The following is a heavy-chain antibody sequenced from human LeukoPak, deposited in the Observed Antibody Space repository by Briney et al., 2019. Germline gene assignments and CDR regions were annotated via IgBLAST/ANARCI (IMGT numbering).Heavy chain of an antibody. Sequence: PSETLSLTCTVSGGSISSYYWSWVRQPPGKGLEWIGDIYYSGSTNHNPSLKSRVTISVDTSKNQFSLKLSSVTAADTAVYYCARVFGYSYGKYYYYMDVWGKGTTVTVSS. D-gene: IGHD5-18*01. CDR3: ARVFGYSYGKYYYYMDV. CDR2: IYYSGST. V-gene: IGHV4-59*01. CDR1: GGSISSYY. J-gene: IGHJ6*03.